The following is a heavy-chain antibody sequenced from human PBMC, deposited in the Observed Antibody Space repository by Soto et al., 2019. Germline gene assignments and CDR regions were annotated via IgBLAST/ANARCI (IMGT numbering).Heavy chain of an antibody. CDR3: ARKDKSGYFNWFDP. J-gene: IGHJ5*02. Sequence: PGESLKISCRTCGYKFTSSWIAWVRQMPGKGLEWMGIIFPSDSDTRYSPSFQGQVTISADRSTSTVFLQWASLKASDTAVYFCARKDKSGYFNWFDPWGQGTLVTVSS. CDR1: GYKFTSSW. D-gene: IGHD3-22*01. V-gene: IGHV5-51*01. CDR2: IFPSDSDT.